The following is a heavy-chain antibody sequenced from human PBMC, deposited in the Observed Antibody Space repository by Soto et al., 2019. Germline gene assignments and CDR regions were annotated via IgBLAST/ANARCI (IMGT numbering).Heavy chain of an antibody. CDR3: ARDNDRPQLGGNYYYILDV. V-gene: IGHV1-69*12. CDR2: IMPIFRTP. Sequence: QVQLEQSGAEVKKPGSSVKVSCKASGGTFRNSAFSWVRQAPGQGLEWMGGIMPIFRTPDYAQKFQGRVTITADESTSTTYMGLSGLRSDDTAVYYCARDNDRPQLGGNYYYILDVWGHGTAVTVSS. J-gene: IGHJ6*02. D-gene: IGHD1-1*01. CDR1: GGTFRNSA.